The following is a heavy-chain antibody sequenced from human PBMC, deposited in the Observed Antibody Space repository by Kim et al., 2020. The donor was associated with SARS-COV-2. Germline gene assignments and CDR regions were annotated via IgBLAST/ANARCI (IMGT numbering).Heavy chain of an antibody. CDR3: AREAGDFDRSRAFDI. V-gene: IGHV3-64*01. D-gene: IGHD3-9*01. J-gene: IGHJ3*02. Sequence: GGSLRLSCAASGFTFSSYAMHWVRQAPGKGLEYVSAISSNGGSTYYANSVKGRFTISRDNSKNTLYLQMGSLRAEDMAVYYCAREAGDFDRSRAFDIWGQGTMVTVSS. CDR1: GFTFSSYA. CDR2: ISSNGGST.